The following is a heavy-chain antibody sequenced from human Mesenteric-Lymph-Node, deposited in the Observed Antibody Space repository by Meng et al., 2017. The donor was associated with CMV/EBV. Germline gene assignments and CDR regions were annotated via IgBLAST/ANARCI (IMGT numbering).Heavy chain of an antibody. CDR1: GFTFSQYA. V-gene: IGHV3-23*01. J-gene: IGHJ4*02. CDR3: TTEGFDF. CDR2: ISKSGAIT. Sequence: GGSLRLSCAASGFTFSQYALDWVRQAPGKGLEWVSVISKSGAITNYADSVKGRFTISRDNSQNMVYLQMNSLRVEDTAVYYCTTEGFDFWGQGTLVTVSS.